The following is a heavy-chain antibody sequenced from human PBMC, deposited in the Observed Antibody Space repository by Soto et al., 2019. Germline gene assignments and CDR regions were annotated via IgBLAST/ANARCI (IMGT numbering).Heavy chain of an antibody. J-gene: IGHJ6*02. Sequence: KASETLSLTCSVSGGSVNSGNYYWTWIRQPPGKGLEWIGQIYYRGSTNYSPSLKSRVTISVDTSKDQFSLKLTSVTAADTAVYFCARLSRIEVAPKGYYYGMDVWGQGTTVTVSS. CDR2: IYYRGST. CDR3: ARLSRIEVAPKGYYYGMDV. D-gene: IGHD6-19*01. V-gene: IGHV4-61*01. CDR1: GGSVNSGNYY.